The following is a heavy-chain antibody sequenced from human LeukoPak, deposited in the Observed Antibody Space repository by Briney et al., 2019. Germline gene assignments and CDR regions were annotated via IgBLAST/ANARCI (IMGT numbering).Heavy chain of an antibody. D-gene: IGHD3-3*01. J-gene: IGHJ4*02. Sequence: GGSLRLSCAASGFTFSNTWMHWVRLAPGKGLVWVSRIKNDGTRTDYADPVKGRFTVSRDNAKNTLYLQMNSLRVEDTAVYYCARAIWEYKSDYWGQGDLVTVSS. CDR1: GFTFSNTW. CDR2: IKNDGTRT. CDR3: ARAIWEYKSDY. V-gene: IGHV3-74*01.